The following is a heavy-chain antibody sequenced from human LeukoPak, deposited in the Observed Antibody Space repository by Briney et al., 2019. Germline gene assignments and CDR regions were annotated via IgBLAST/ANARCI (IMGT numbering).Heavy chain of an antibody. D-gene: IGHD2-15*01. Sequence: GGSLRLSCGASGFTFSAYVMNWVRQAPGKEMEWVSSITGTTGNTYVAESVKGRFTISRDNSRNTLYLQMNSLRAEDTAIYYCAKGTLGSCSGARCYPFDYWGQGALVTVSS. CDR2: ITGTTGNT. J-gene: IGHJ4*02. V-gene: IGHV3-23*01. CDR3: AKGTLGSCSGARCYPFDY. CDR1: GFTFSAYV.